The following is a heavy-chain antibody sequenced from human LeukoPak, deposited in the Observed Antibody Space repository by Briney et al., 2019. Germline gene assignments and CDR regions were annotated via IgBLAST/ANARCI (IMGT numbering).Heavy chain of an antibody. CDR2: MQPNSGNT. V-gene: IGHV1-8*01. Sequence: GASVKVSCKASGYTFTSYDINWVRQATGQGLEWMGWMQPNSGNTGYAQNFQGRVTMTRNTSISTAYMELSSLRSEDTAVYYCARGGPVAATHKYFQHWGQGTLVTVSS. CDR1: GYTFTSYD. D-gene: IGHD6-19*01. CDR3: ARGGPVAATHKYFQH. J-gene: IGHJ1*01.